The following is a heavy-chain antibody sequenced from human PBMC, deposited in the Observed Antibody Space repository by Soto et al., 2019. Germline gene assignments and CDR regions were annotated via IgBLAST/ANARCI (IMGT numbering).Heavy chain of an antibody. J-gene: IGHJ6*03. CDR1: GGSISSYY. CDR3: ARTYSSSSYYYYYMDV. V-gene: IGHV4-59*08. Sequence: SETLSLTCTVSGGSISSYYWSWIRQPPGKGLEWIGYIYYSGSTNYNPSLKSRVTISVDTSKNQFSLKLSSVTAADTAVYYRARTYSSSSYYYYYMDVWGKGTTVTVSS. CDR2: IYYSGST. D-gene: IGHD6-6*01.